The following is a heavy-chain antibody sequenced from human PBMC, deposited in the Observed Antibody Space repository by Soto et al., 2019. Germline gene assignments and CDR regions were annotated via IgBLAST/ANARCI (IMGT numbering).Heavy chain of an antibody. Sequence: GGSLRLSCAASGFTFSSYAMSWVRQAPGKGLEWVSAISGSGGSTYYADSVKGRFTISRDNSKNTLYLQMNSLRAEDTAVYYCAKSPVLRYFDWLSEFDYWGQGTLVTVSS. J-gene: IGHJ4*02. D-gene: IGHD3-9*01. CDR1: GFTFSSYA. CDR2: ISGSGGST. V-gene: IGHV3-23*01. CDR3: AKSPVLRYFDWLSEFDY.